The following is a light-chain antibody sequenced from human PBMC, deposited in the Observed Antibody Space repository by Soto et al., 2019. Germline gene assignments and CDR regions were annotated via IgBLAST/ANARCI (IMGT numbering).Light chain of an antibody. V-gene: IGLV2-11*01. Sequence: QSPLTQPRSVSGSPVQAVTISCTRTSSYICPYDHVAWYQQHPGKASKLIIFAVSKRPSGVPDRFSGSKSVNTASLAISGLQGADEADYYCFLYGCNYIYVFPTGPKVNVL. CDR1: SSYICPYDH. CDR3: FLYGCNYIYV. CDR2: AVS. J-gene: IGLJ1*01.